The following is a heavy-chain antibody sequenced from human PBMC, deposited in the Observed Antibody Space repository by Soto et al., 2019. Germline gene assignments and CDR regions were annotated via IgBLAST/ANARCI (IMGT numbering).Heavy chain of an antibody. D-gene: IGHD6-25*01. CDR3: TRELSAVFDY. CDR1: GLTFSNYW. V-gene: IGHV3-74*01. CDR2: IDSDGSST. J-gene: IGHJ4*02. Sequence: EAQLVESGGSLVQPGGSLRLSCTASGLTFSNYWVHWVRQTPGKGLVWVSRIDSDGSSTSYADSVKGRFTISRDNAKNTLYLQMNSLRAEDTAVYYCTRELSAVFDYWGQGTLVTVSS.